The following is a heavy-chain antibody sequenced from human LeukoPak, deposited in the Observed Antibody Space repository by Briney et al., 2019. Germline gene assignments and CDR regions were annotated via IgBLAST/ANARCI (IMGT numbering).Heavy chain of an antibody. CDR2: ISGSGGST. CDR3: AKDRSMITSGDAFDI. Sequence: GGSLRLSCAGSGFTFSSYAMSWVRQAPGKGLEWVSAISGSGGSTYYADSVKGRFTISRDNSRNTLYLQMNSLRTEDTAVYYCAKDRSMITSGDAFDIWGQGTMVTVSS. CDR1: GFTFSSYA. J-gene: IGHJ3*02. D-gene: IGHD3-16*01. V-gene: IGHV3-23*01.